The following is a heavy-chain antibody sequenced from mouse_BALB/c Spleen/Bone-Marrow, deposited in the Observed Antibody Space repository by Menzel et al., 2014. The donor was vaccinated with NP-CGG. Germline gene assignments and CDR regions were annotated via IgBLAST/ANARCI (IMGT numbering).Heavy chain of an antibody. V-gene: IGHV5-9-4*01. CDR3: VRAYGSSYAMDY. CDR2: ISSGGNYT. Sequence: EVQRVESGGSLVKPGGSLKLSCAASGFTFSSYAMSWVRQSPEKRLEWVAEISSGGNYTYYPDTVTGRFTISRDNAKNILYLEMSSLRSDDTAMYYCVRAYGSSYAMDYWGQGTSVTVSS. D-gene: IGHD1-1*01. J-gene: IGHJ4*01. CDR1: GFTFSSYA.